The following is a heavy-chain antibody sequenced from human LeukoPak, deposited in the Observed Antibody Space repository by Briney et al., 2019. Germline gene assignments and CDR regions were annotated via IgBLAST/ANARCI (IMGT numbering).Heavy chain of an antibody. CDR1: GYSISSGYY. CDR3: ARHPYCGGDCYSGRGAFDI. V-gene: IGHV4-38-2*02. CDR2: IYHSGST. Sequence: SETLSLTCTVSGYSISSGYYWGWIRQPPGKGLEWIGSIYHSGSTYYNPSLKSRVTISVDTSKNQFSLKLSSVTAADTAVYYCARHPYCGGDCYSGRGAFDIWGQGTMVTVSS. D-gene: IGHD2-21*02. J-gene: IGHJ3*02.